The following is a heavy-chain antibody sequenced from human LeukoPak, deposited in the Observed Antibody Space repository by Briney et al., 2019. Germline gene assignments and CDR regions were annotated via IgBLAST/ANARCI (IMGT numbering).Heavy chain of an antibody. V-gene: IGHV3-23*01. J-gene: IGHJ4*02. CDR1: GFTFGSYA. D-gene: IGHD6-13*01. CDR2: IFGSGDSA. CDR3: ASYSSSNSFDY. Sequence: GGSLRPSCEASGFTFGSYAMYWVSQVPGEGLEWVAGIFGSGDSAHYADSARGRITISRNNTKNTVYLQINSLRAEDTAFYYCASYSSSNSFDYWGQGTLVTVSS.